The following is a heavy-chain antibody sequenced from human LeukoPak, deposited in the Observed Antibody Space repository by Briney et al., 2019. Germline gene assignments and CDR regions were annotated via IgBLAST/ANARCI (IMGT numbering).Heavy chain of an antibody. D-gene: IGHD2/OR15-2a*01. CDR2: IYYSGST. J-gene: IGHJ4*02. CDR1: GGSTSSYY. V-gene: IGHV4-59*01. CDR3: ARDFPTILI. Sequence: SETLSLTCTVSGGSTSSYYWSWIRQPPGKGLEWIGYIYYSGSTNYTPSLKSRVTISVDTSKNQFSLKLSSVTAADTAVYYCARDFPTILIWGQGTLVTVSS.